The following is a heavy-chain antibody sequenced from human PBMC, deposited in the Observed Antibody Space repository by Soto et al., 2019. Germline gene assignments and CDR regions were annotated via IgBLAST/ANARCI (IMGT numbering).Heavy chain of an antibody. D-gene: IGHD1-1*01. CDR3: ATQSELEPSFDY. V-gene: IGHV4-59*08. J-gene: IGHJ4*02. Sequence: SETLSLTCTVSGGSISSYYWSWIRQPPGKGLEWIGYIYYSGSTNYNPSLKSRVTISVDTSKNQFSLKLSSETAADTAVYYCATQSELEPSFDYWGQGTLVTVSS. CDR1: GGSISSYY. CDR2: IYYSGST.